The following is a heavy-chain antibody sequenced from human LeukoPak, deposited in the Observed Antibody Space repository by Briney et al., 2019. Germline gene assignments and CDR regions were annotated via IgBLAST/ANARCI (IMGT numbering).Heavy chain of an antibody. Sequence: GGALRLSCAASGFTFSSYGMSWVRQAPGKGLEWVSFIYSGGNTHYSDSVKGRFTLSRDNSKNTLYLQMNSLRAEDTAIYYCARRAGEYSHPYDYWGQGTLVTVSS. CDR2: IYSGGNT. J-gene: IGHJ4*02. D-gene: IGHD2-15*01. CDR1: GFTFSSYG. V-gene: IGHV3-23*05. CDR3: ARRAGEYSHPYDY.